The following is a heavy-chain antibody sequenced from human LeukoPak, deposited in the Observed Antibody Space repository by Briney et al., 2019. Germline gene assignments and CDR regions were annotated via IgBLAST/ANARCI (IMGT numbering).Heavy chain of an antibody. V-gene: IGHV4-39*01. CDR2: IHYTGNT. CDR1: GGSISNF. Sequence: KAPETLSLTCTVSGGSISNFWGWIRQPPGKGLEWFGSIHYTGNTYYNASLKSRVTMSVDTSKNQFSLKLSSMTAADTAVYYCARHFSLGAFDIWGQGTMVSVSS. CDR3: ARHFSLGAFDI. J-gene: IGHJ3*02. D-gene: IGHD3-16*01.